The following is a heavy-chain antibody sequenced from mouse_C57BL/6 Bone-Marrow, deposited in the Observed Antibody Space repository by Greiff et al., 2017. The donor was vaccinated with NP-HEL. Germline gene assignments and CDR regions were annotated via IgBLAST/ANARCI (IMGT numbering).Heavy chain of an antibody. CDR3: TRDGDYGSSYWYFDV. D-gene: IGHD1-1*01. CDR2: ISSGGDYI. Sequence: EVHLVESGEGLVKPGGSLKLSCAASGFTFSSYAMSWVRQTPEKRLEWVAYISSGGDYIYYADTVKGRFTISRDNARNTLYLQMSSLKSEDTAMYYCTRDGDYGSSYWYFDVWGTGTTVTVSS. J-gene: IGHJ1*03. V-gene: IGHV5-9-1*02. CDR1: GFTFSSYA.